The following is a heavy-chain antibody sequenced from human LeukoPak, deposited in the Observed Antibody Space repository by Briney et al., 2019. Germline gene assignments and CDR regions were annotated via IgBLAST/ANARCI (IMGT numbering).Heavy chain of an antibody. D-gene: IGHD6-6*01. Sequence: ASVKVSCKVSGYTLTELSMHWVRQAPGKGLEWMGGFDPEGGETIYAQKFQGRVTMTEDTSTDTAYMELSSLRSEDTAVYYCAPKLRYSSSSPFDYWGQGTLVTVSS. CDR3: APKLRYSSSSPFDY. CDR2: FDPEGGET. V-gene: IGHV1-24*01. CDR1: GYTLTELS. J-gene: IGHJ4*02.